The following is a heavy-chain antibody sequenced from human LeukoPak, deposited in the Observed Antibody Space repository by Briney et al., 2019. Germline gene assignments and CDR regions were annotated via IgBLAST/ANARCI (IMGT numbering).Heavy chain of an antibody. D-gene: IGHD2-15*01. CDR3: AKDHLGTVVTPFDY. J-gene: IGHJ4*02. CDR1: GFTFSSYA. CDR2: ISGSGGST. Sequence: GVLRLSCAASGFTFSSYAMSWVRQAPGKGLEWVSAISGSGGSTYYADSVKGRFTISRDNSKNTLYLQMNSLRAEDTAVYYCAKDHLGTVVTPFDYWGQGTLVTVSS. V-gene: IGHV3-23*01.